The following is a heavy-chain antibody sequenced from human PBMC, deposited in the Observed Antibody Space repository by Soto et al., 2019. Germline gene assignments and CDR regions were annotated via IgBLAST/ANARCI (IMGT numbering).Heavy chain of an antibody. CDR3: ASLPGIAAAGIYYFDY. V-gene: IGHV1-69*13. J-gene: IGHJ4*02. CDR1: GGTFSSYA. D-gene: IGHD6-13*01. CDR2: IIPIFGTA. Sequence: SVKVSCKASGGTFSSYAISWVRQAPGQGLEWMGGIIPIFGTANYAQKFQGRVTITADESTSTAYMELSSLRSEDTAVYYCASLPGIAAAGIYYFDYWGQGTLVTVSS.